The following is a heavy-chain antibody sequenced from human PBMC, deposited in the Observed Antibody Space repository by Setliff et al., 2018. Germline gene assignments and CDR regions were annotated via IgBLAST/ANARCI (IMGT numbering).Heavy chain of an antibody. V-gene: IGHV1-69*11. CDR3: ARGRDGYNANAYEI. J-gene: IGHJ3*02. CDR1: GGTFSSFA. D-gene: IGHD5-12*01. Sequence: SVKVSCKTSGGTFSSFAVSWVRQAPGQGLEWMGRIIPVIDTTDYAENFQGRVTFTADESTKTAYMDLRSLRSEDTAIYYCARGRDGYNANAYEIWGQGTMVTVSS. CDR2: IIPVIDTT.